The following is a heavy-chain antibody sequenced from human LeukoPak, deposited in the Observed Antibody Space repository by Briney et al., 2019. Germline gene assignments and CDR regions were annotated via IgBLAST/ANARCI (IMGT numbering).Heavy chain of an antibody. CDR1: GFIVSNSY. J-gene: IGHJ4*02. CDR3: ARDDIVTYGYSYGFDY. CDR2: LYSGGST. D-gene: IGHD5-18*01. Sequence: GGSLRLSCAASGFIVSNSYMNWVRQAPGKGLEWVSVLYSGGSTYYADSVKGRFTISRDSSKNTLYLQMNSLRAEDTAVYYCARDDIVTYGYSYGFDYWGQGTLVTVSS. V-gene: IGHV3-53*01.